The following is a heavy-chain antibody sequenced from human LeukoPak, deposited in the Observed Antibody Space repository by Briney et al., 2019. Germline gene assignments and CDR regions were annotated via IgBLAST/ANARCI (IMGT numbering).Heavy chain of an antibody. Sequence: GGSLRLSCAASGFTFSSYGMHWVRQAPGKGLEWVAVISYDGRNKYYVDSVKGRFTISRDNSKNTLYLQMNSLRAEDTAVYYCAKGVVPAAMHTWGQGTLVTVSS. CDR3: AKGVVPAAMHT. CDR2: ISYDGRNK. D-gene: IGHD2-2*01. J-gene: IGHJ5*02. CDR1: GFTFSSYG. V-gene: IGHV3-30*18.